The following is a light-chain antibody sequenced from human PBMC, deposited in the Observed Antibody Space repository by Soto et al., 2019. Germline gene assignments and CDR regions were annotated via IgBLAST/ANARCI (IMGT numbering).Light chain of an antibody. Sequence: QSALTQPASVSGSPGQSITISCTGTSSDVGGYSYISWYQHNPGRAPKLMIYDVSNRPSGVSDRFSGSKSGNTASLTISRLQAKDEADYYCSSYTTSSTYVFGSGTKVTVL. CDR1: SSDVGGYSY. V-gene: IGLV2-14*03. CDR3: SSYTTSSTYV. CDR2: DVS. J-gene: IGLJ1*01.